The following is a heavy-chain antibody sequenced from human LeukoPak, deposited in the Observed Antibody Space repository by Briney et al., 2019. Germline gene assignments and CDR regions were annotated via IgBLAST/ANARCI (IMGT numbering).Heavy chain of an antibody. CDR3: ARTASGNDGTFDY. CDR2: INTITGNP. J-gene: IGHJ4*02. CDR1: GYTFTSYH. Sequence: EAPVKVSCKASGYTFTSYHVNWVRQAPEQGPEWMGWINTITGNPTYAQGFTGRFVFSLDTSVSTTFLQITSLKAEDTAVYYCARTASGNDGTFDYWGQGTLVTVSS. V-gene: IGHV7-4-1*02. D-gene: IGHD1-26*01.